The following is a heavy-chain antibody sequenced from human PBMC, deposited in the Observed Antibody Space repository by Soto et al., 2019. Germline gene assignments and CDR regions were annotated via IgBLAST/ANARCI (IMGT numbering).Heavy chain of an antibody. Sequence: PLGSLRLSGAASGLTFRKYWMTWVRQAPGKGLEWVANIKHDGSEQYYVGSVKGRCAISRDNAKNSRFLQMNSLGAEDTAVDYYASVPAPPGHHGLDLLGQRTTGTVS. V-gene: IGHV3-7*03. J-gene: IGHJ6*02. CDR2: IKHDGSEQ. CDR1: GLTFRKYW. CDR3: ASVPAPPGHHGLDL.